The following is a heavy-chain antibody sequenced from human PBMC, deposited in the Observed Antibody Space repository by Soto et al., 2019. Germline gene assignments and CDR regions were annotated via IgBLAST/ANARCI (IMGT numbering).Heavy chain of an antibody. CDR3: TRHRVAGTLNGFDP. J-gene: IGHJ5*02. Sequence: GGSLRLSCAASGFTFSGSAMHWVRQASGKGLEWVGRIRRKANSYATAYAASVKGRFTISRDDSKNTAYLQMNSMKTEDTAVYYWTRHRVAGTLNGFDPWGQGTLVTVSS. CDR2: IRRKANSYAT. CDR1: GFTFSGSA. V-gene: IGHV3-73*01. D-gene: IGHD6-13*01.